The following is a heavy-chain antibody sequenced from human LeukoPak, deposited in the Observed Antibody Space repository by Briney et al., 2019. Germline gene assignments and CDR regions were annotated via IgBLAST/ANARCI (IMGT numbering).Heavy chain of an antibody. J-gene: IGHJ4*02. CDR1: GFTFNDYA. Sequence: GGSLRLSCAASGFTFNDYAMYWVRQAPGKGLEWVTLISYDGYDKSYADSVRGRFTISRDNSKNTLYLQMDSLRSEDTAVYYCARDFFPIVDSSWYEIGYWGQGTLVTVSS. V-gene: IGHV3-30-3*01. CDR3: ARDFFPIVDSSWYEIGY. CDR2: ISYDGYDK. D-gene: IGHD6-13*01.